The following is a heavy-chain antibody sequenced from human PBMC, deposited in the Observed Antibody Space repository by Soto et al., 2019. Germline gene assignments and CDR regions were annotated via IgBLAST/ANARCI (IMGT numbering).Heavy chain of an antibody. CDR2: ISSSSSTI. J-gene: IGHJ4*02. Sequence: GGSLRLSCAASGFTFSSYSMNWVRQAPGKGLEWVSYISSSSSTIYYADSVKGRFTISRDNAKNSLYLQMNSLRDEDTAVYYCARAGDELRYFDWLLPFDYWGQGTLVTVSS. V-gene: IGHV3-48*02. D-gene: IGHD3-9*01. CDR3: ARAGDELRYFDWLLPFDY. CDR1: GFTFSSYS.